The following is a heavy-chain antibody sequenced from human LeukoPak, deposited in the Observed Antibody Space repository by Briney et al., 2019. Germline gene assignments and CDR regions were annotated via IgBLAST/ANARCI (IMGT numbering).Heavy chain of an antibody. CDR1: GGSISSSSYY. D-gene: IGHD1-14*01. Sequence: PSETLSLTCTVSGGSISSSSYYWGWIRQPPGKGLEWIGSIYYSGSTYYNPSLKSRVTISVDTSKNQFSLKLSSVTAADTAVYYCARTARTDAFDIRGQGTMVTVSS. CDR2: IYYSGST. CDR3: ARTARTDAFDI. J-gene: IGHJ3*02. V-gene: IGHV4-39*01.